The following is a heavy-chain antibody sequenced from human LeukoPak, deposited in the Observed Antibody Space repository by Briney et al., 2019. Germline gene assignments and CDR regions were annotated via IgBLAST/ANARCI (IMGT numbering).Heavy chain of an antibody. D-gene: IGHD5-24*01. CDR1: GFTVSSNY. CDR2: IYSGGST. Sequence: GSLRLSCAASGFTVSSNYMSWVRQAPGKGLEWVSVIYSGGSTYYADSVKGRFTISRDNSKNTLYLQMNSLRAEDTAVYYCAKDRVEKEMATIFDYWGQGTLVTVSS. CDR3: AKDRVEKEMATIFDY. V-gene: IGHV3-53*01. J-gene: IGHJ4*02.